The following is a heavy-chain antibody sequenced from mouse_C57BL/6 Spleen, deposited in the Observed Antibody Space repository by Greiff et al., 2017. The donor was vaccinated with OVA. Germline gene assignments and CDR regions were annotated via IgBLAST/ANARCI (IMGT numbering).Heavy chain of an antibody. D-gene: IGHD1-1*01. Sequence: VQLQQSGPELVKPGASVKLSCKASGYTFTSYEINWVKQRPGQGLEWIGWIYPRDGSTKYNEKFKGKATLTVDTSSSTAYMELHSLTSEDSAVYFCARWAYYYGSSYNYWGQGTTLTVSS. CDR1: GYTFTSYE. CDR3: ARWAYYYGSSYNY. CDR2: IYPRDGST. J-gene: IGHJ2*01. V-gene: IGHV1-85*01.